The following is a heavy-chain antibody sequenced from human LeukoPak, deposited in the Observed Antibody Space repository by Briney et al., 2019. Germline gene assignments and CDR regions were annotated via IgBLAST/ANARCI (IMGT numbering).Heavy chain of an antibody. D-gene: IGHD6-6*01. CDR2: ISAYNGNT. CDR1: GYSFTTYV. CDR3: ARDMIAARPNWFDP. V-gene: IGHV1-18*01. Sequence: GASVKVSCKASGYSFTTYVISWVRQAPGQGLEGMGWISAYNGNTNYAQKLQGRVTMTTDTSTSTAYMELRSLRYDDTAVYYCARDMIAARPNWFDPWGQGTLVTVSS. J-gene: IGHJ5*02.